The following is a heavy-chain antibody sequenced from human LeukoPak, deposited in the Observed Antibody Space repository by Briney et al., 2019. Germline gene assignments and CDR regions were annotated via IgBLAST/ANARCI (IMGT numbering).Heavy chain of an antibody. CDR1: GFTFSTYA. V-gene: IGHV3-23*01. J-gene: IGHJ6*03. Sequence: GGSLRLSCAASGFTFSTYAMSWVRQAPGKGLEWVSLIGGSDGRTRYADSVKGRFTISRDNSKNTLYLEMNSLRAEDTAVYYCAKDSSSYDWGYMDVWGKGTTVTIYS. CDR3: AKDSSSYDWGYMDV. CDR2: IGGSDGRT. D-gene: IGHD3-22*01.